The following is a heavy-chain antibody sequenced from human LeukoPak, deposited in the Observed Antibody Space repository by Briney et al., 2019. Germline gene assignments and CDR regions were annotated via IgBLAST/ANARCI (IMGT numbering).Heavy chain of an antibody. D-gene: IGHD5-12*01. Sequence: ASVKVSCTAPGYTFTGYYMHWVRQAPGQGLEWMGRINPNSGVTNYAQKFHDRVTMTRDKSISTAYRELSRLRSEDTAVYYCTSAGGRGYSGYDQVGYSSSWYYFDYWGQGTLVTVSS. CDR1: GYTFTGYY. V-gene: IGHV1-2*06. CDR2: INPNSGVT. CDR3: TSAGGRGYSGYDQVGYSSSWYYFDY. J-gene: IGHJ4*02.